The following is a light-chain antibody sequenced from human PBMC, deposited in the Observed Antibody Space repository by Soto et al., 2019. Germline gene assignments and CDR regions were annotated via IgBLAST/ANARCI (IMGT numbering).Light chain of an antibody. CDR2: DAS. V-gene: IGKV1-33*01. CDR1: HDVSRN. J-gene: IGKJ4*01. Sequence: DIQMTQSPSSLSASVGDRVTIACQSSHDVSRNLNWFQQKPGEAPKLLIYDASNLERGVPSRFSGSGSGTDFTLTISSLQPEDFATYYCQQYNSMLSFGGGTEVEIK. CDR3: QQYNSMLS.